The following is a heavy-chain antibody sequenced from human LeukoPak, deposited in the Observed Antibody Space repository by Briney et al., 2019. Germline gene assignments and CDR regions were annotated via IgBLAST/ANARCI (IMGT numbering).Heavy chain of an antibody. CDR1: GGSISSGGYY. V-gene: IGHV4-31*03. CDR2: IYYSGST. Sequence: SQTLSLTCTVSGGSISSGGYYWSWIRQHPGKGLEWIEYIYYSGSTYYNPSLKSRVTISVDTSENQFSLKLSSVTAADTAVYYCARRRHYDSSGNWYFDLWGRGTLVTVSS. CDR3: ARRRHYDSSGNWYFDL. J-gene: IGHJ2*01. D-gene: IGHD3-22*01.